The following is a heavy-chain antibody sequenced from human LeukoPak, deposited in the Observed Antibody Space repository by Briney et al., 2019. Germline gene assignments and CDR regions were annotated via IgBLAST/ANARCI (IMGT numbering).Heavy chain of an antibody. D-gene: IGHD1-26*01. CDR3: APEVWELQGASDI. V-gene: IGHV3-23*01. CDR1: GFTFSNCA. CDR2: ISGSGGTT. J-gene: IGHJ3*02. Sequence: PGGSLRLSCAASGFTFSNCAMSWVRQAPGKGLEWVSGISGSGGTTYYADSVKGRLTISRDNSKNTLYLQMTSLRAEDTALYYCAPEVWELQGASDIWGQGTMVTVSS.